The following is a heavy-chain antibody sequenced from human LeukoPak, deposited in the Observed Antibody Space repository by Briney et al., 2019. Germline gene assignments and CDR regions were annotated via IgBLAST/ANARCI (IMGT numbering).Heavy chain of an antibody. Sequence: ASVKVSCKASGYTFTGYDMHWVRQAPGQGLEWMGWINPNSGGTNYAQKFQGRVTMTRDTSISTAYMELSRLRSDDTAVYYCARVLRHNRENFDYWGQGTLVTVSS. V-gene: IGHV1-2*02. CDR2: INPNSGGT. D-gene: IGHD1-26*01. J-gene: IGHJ4*02. CDR3: ARVLRHNRENFDY. CDR1: GYTFTGYD.